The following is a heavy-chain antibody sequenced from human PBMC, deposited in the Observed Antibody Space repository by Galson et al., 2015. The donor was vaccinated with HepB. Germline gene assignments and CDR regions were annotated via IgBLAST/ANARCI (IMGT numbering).Heavy chain of an antibody. Sequence: SLRLSCAGSGFTFGDYAMCWVRQAPGKGLEWVGYIRSEGFVGTTEYDATVKGGFTISRDDFKRTAYLQMNGLKSEDTAVYYCTRRDQVLQNDLWGQGTLVTVSS. CDR3: TRRDQVLQNDL. CDR2: IRSEGFVGTT. CDR1: GFTFGDYA. J-gene: IGHJ5*02. D-gene: IGHD2-2*01. V-gene: IGHV3-49*04.